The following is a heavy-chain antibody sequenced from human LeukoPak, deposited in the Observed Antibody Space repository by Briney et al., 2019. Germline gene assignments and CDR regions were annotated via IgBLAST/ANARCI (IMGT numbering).Heavy chain of an antibody. CDR1: AFTFGDYY. D-gene: IGHD5-18*01. CDR2: ISSSGSTI. V-gene: IGHV3-11*01. CDR3: ARRGYSYGYLDF. Sequence: GGSLRPSCAASAFTFGDYYMSWIRQAPGDGLEWVSYISSSGSTIYYADSVKGRFTTSRDNAKNSLYLQVNSLRAEDTAVYYCARRGYSYGYLDFWGKGNLVTVSS. J-gene: IGHJ4*02.